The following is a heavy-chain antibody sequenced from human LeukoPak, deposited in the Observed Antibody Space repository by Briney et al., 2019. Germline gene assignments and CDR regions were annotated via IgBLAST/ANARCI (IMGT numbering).Heavy chain of an antibody. V-gene: IGHV4-39*07. CDR3: ARVRGYCSSTSCYGAIDY. J-gene: IGHJ4*02. CDR1: GGSISSSSYY. D-gene: IGHD2-2*01. Sequence: SETLSLTCTVSGGSISSSSYYWGWIRQPPGKGLEWIGSIYYSGSTFYNPSLKSRVTISVDTSKNQFSLKLSSVTAADTAVYYCARVRGYCSSTSCYGAIDYWGQGTLVTVSS. CDR2: IYYSGST.